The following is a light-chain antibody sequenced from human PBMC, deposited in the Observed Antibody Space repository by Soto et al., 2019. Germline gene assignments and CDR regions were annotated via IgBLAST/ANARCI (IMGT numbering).Light chain of an antibody. V-gene: IGKV1-39*01. CDR2: AAS. CDR3: QQSYSTPHT. J-gene: IGKJ1*01. CDR1: QSISSY. Sequence: DIQMTQSPSSLSASVGDRVTITCRARQSISSYLNCYQQKPGKAPKLLIYAASSLQSGVPSRVSGSGSGTDVTLTLSSLQPEDFAPYYCQQSYSTPHTFGQGTKVEIK.